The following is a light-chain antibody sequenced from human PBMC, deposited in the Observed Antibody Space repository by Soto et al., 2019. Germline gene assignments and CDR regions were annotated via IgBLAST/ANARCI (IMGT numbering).Light chain of an antibody. Sequence: DIQMTQSPSSLSASVGDRVTITCQASQDISNYLNWYQQIPGQAPKLLISGASNLETSVPSRFSGSASATYFSCTISSLQPEDIATYYCQQYDSLPFTFGRGTKVDIK. CDR2: GAS. J-gene: IGKJ3*01. CDR1: QDISNY. CDR3: QQYDSLPFT. V-gene: IGKV1-33*01.